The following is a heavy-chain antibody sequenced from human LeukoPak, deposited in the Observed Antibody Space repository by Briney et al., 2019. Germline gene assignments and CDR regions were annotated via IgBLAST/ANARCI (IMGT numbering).Heavy chain of an antibody. D-gene: IGHD6-13*01. Sequence: SETLSLTCTVSGDSISSSNYYWGWIRQPPGKGLEWIGSIYYSGNTYYNPSLKSRVTISVDTSQNQFSLRLTSVTAADTAVYYCARGSTPAAGAYWGQGTLVTVSS. CDR2: IYYSGNT. J-gene: IGHJ4*02. CDR3: ARGSTPAAGAY. V-gene: IGHV4-39*01. CDR1: GDSISSSNYY.